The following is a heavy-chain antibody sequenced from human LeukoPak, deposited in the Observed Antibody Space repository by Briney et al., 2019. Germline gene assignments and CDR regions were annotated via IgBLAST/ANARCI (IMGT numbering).Heavy chain of an antibody. V-gene: IGHV4-39*01. CDR1: GGSVSSSDYY. J-gene: IGHJ4*02. CDR2: VYYSGTT. Sequence: SETLSLTCTVSGGSVSSSDYYWASIRQPPGEGLQWVGSVYYSGTTYYNPSLKSRLTISVDTSKNQFSLKLSYVTAADTAVYYCARLVSAAGSFDYWGRGTLVTVSS. D-gene: IGHD3-10*01. CDR3: ARLVSAAGSFDY.